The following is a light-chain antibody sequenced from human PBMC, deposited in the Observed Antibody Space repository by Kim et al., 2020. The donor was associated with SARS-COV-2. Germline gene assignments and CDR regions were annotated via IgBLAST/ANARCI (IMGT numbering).Light chain of an antibody. CDR3: SSCTISSTYV. Sequence: QSALTQPASVSGSPGQSITISCTGTSSDIDAYNYVSWYQQHPGKAPKLIIYDVTKRPSGVSDRFSGSKSGNTASLTISGLQAEDEADYYCSSCTISSTYVFGTGTKVTVL. CDR1: SSDIDAYNY. CDR2: DVT. J-gene: IGLJ1*01. V-gene: IGLV2-14*01.